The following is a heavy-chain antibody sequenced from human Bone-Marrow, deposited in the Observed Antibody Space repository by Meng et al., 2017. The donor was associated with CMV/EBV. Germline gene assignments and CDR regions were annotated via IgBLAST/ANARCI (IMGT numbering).Heavy chain of an antibody. J-gene: IGHJ4*02. V-gene: IGHV4-34*01. D-gene: IGHD3-3*01. Sequence: GSLRLSCAVYGGSFSGYYWSWIRQPPGKGLEWIGEINHSGSTNYNPSLKSRLTISVDTSKNQFSLKLSSVTAADTAVYFCARGRFRHTYWGQGTLVTAPQ. CDR3: ARGRFRHTY. CDR2: INHSGST. CDR1: GGSFSGYY.